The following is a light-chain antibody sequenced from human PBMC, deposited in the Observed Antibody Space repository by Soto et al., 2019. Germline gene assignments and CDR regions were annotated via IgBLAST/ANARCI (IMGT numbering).Light chain of an antibody. V-gene: IGKV1-39*01. CDR2: IAS. CDR3: QPSYSTPRT. J-gene: IGKJ2*02. CDR1: QSIVSY. Sequence: DIQMTQSPSSLSVSVGDRVTITCRASQSIVSYLNWYQQKLGKAPKLLIYIASNLQRGVPSRFSGSGSGTHFTLTIRNLQLEDFATYYCQPSYSTPRTFGQGTKLEIK.